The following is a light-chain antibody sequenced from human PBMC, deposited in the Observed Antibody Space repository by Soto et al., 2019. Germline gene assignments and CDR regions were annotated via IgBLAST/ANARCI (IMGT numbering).Light chain of an antibody. Sequence: EIVLTQSPGTLSLSPGERATLSCRASQSVSSYLAWYQQKPGQAPRLLIHDASKRATGIPARISGSGSGTDFTLTISSLEPEDFAVYYCQQRSNWLWTFGQGTKVDIK. V-gene: IGKV3-11*01. CDR2: DAS. CDR1: QSVSSY. CDR3: QQRSNWLWT. J-gene: IGKJ1*01.